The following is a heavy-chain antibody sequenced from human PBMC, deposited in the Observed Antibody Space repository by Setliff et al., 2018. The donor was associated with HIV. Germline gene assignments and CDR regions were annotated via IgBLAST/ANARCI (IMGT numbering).Heavy chain of an antibody. V-gene: IGHV4-34*01. CDR1: GDSFSGNY. D-gene: IGHD6-19*01. J-gene: IGHJ6*02. CDR2: INHNGVT. CDR3: VRGGGSGWRQNYYGMDV. Sequence: SETLSLTCAVCGDSFSGNYWSWIRQPPGKGLEWIGEINHNGVTNYSPSLKSRLTISIDTPKRQFSLELTTATAADSGVYYCVRGGGSGWRQNYYGMDVWGQGTTVTVSS.